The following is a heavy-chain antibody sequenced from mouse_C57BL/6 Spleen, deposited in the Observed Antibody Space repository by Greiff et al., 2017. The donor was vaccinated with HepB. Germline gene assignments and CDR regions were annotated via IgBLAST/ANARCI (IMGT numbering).Heavy chain of an antibody. CDR2: IYPGDGDT. CDR1: GYAFSSYW. Sequence: VQLQQSGAELVKPGASVKISCKASGYAFSSYWMNWVKQRPGKGLEWIGQIYPGDGDTNYNGKFKGKATLTADKSSSTAYMQLSSLTSEASAVYFCGRGTDYGSSYYYAMDYWGQGTSVTVSS. J-gene: IGHJ4*01. D-gene: IGHD1-1*01. CDR3: GRGTDYGSSYYYAMDY. V-gene: IGHV1-80*01.